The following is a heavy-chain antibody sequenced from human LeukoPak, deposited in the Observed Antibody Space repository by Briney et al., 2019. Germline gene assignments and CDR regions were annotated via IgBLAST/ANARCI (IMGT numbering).Heavy chain of an antibody. V-gene: IGHV3-30*18. J-gene: IGHJ4*02. CDR3: AKEHYYETSALPGEY. CDR1: GFTFSSYG. CDR2: ISQDGSNK. D-gene: IGHD3-22*01. Sequence: GRSLRLSCAASGFTFSSYGMHWVRQAPGKGLEWVAVISQDGSNKYYADSVKGRFTISRDNSKNTLYPQMSSLRADDTAVYYCAKEHYYETSALPGEYWGQGTLVTVSP.